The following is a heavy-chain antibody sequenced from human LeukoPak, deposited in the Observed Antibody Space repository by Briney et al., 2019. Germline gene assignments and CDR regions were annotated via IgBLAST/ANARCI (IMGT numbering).Heavy chain of an antibody. CDR2: ISAYNGNT. Sequence: ASVTVSCKASGGTFSSYTISWVRQAPGQGLEWMGWISAYNGNTNYAQKLQGRVTMTTGTSTSTAYMELRSLRSDDTAVYYCARDGRGYSGYVGDYWGQGTLVTVSS. V-gene: IGHV1-18*01. D-gene: IGHD5-12*01. CDR1: GGTFSSYT. CDR3: ARDGRGYSGYVGDY. J-gene: IGHJ4*02.